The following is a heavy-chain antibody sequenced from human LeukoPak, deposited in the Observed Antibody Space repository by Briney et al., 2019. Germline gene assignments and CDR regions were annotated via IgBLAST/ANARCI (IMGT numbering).Heavy chain of an antibody. CDR2: ISYDGGEI. V-gene: IGHV3-7*01. CDR3: ARDKPRGSYDGSIFDS. CDR1: GFTFSSYW. Sequence: GGSLRLSCEVSGFTFSSYWMSWVRQAPGKGLEWVAIISYDGGEIYYVDSVKGRFTLSRDNAKSSVYLQMNSLRAGDAAVYYCARDKPRGSYDGSIFDSWGQGTLVTVSS. J-gene: IGHJ4*02. D-gene: IGHD3-16*01.